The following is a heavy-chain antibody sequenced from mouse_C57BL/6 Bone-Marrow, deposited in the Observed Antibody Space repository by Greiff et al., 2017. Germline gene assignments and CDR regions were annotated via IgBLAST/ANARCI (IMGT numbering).Heavy chain of an antibody. V-gene: IGHV1-82*01. CDR3: ATQVRLLPYFDY. CDR2: IYPGDGDT. J-gene: IGHJ2*01. CDR1: GYAFSSSW. Sequence: VQLQQSGPELVKPGASVKISCKASGYAFSSSWMNWVKQRPGKGLEWIGRIYPGDGDTNYNGKFKGKATLTADKSSSTAYMQLSSLTSEDSAVYSCATQVRLLPYFDYWGQGTTLTVSS. D-gene: IGHD1-1*01.